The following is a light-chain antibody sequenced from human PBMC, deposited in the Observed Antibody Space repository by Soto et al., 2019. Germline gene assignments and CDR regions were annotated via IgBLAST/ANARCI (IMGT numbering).Light chain of an antibody. CDR2: GVS. CDR1: QVIHNY. J-gene: IGKJ4*01. V-gene: IGKV1-27*01. Sequence: DIQMTQSPSSLSAFVGDRVTITCRASQVIHNYLAWYQQKSGKVPQLLIYGVSTLESGVPSRFSGDRSGTDFILTISSLQPEDVAVYYCQKYNSAPLTFGGGTKVEIK. CDR3: QKYNSAPLT.